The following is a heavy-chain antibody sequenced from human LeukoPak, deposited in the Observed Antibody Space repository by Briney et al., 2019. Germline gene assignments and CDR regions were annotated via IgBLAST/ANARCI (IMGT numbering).Heavy chain of an antibody. V-gene: IGHV3-9*01. Sequence: GGSLRLSCAASGFTFSSYAISWVREAPGKGLEWVSGISWNSGSIGYADSAKGRFTISRDNAKNSLYLQMNSLRAEDTALYYCAKAPVGYTKLEGFDYWGQGTLVTVSS. J-gene: IGHJ4*02. CDR1: GFTFSSYA. D-gene: IGHD5-24*01. CDR2: ISWNSGSI. CDR3: AKAPVGYTKLEGFDY.